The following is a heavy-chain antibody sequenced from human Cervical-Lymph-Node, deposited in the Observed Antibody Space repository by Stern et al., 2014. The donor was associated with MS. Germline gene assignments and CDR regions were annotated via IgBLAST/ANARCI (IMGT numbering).Heavy chain of an antibody. J-gene: IGHJ4*02. V-gene: IGHV4-59*01. Sequence: QVQLQESGPGLVKPSETLSLTCTVSGGSISSYYWSWIRQPPGKALEWIGYIYYSGSTNYNPSLQSRVTISVDTSKTQFSLKLSSVTAADTAVYYCARQIIAAAGDCFDYWGQGTLVTVSS. D-gene: IGHD6-13*01. CDR2: IYYSGST. CDR3: ARQIIAAAGDCFDY. CDR1: GGSISSYY.